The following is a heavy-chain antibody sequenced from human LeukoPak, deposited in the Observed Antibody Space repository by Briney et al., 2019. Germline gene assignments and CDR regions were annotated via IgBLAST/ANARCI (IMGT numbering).Heavy chain of an antibody. CDR1: GFTFSRYS. V-gene: IGHV3-48*04. CDR3: ARAYDSSGYIGFDY. J-gene: IGHJ4*02. D-gene: IGHD3-22*01. Sequence: GGSLRLSCAASGFTFSRYSMNWVRQAPGKGLEWVSYISSSSSTIYYADSVKGRFTISRDNAKNSLYLQMNSLRAEDTAVYYCARAYDSSGYIGFDYWGQGTLVTVSS. CDR2: ISSSSSTI.